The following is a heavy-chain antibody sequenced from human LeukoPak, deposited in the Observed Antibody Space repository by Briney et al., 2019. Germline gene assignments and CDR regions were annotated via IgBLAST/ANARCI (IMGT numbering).Heavy chain of an antibody. J-gene: IGHJ4*02. V-gene: IGHV3-53*01. CDR3: ATVAEFGDYYFDY. CDR2: IYAVYSGATI. CDR1: GLNVSRNY. Sequence: GGSLRLSCASSGLNVSRNYMSWVRQAPGKGPQWVSVIYAVYSGATIHYADSVKGRFTISRDNSKNTLFLQMDSLRAEDTAVYYCATVAEFGDYYFDYWGQGTLVTVSS. D-gene: IGHD4-17*01.